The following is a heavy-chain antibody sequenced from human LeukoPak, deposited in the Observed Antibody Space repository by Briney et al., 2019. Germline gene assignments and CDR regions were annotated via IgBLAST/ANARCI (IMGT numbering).Heavy chain of an antibody. CDR1: GGTFSIYA. Sequence: ASVTVSFTASGGTFSIYAISWVRQAPGPGLEWMGRIIPILGIANYARKCQGRVTITADKYTSTAYMELSSLRSEDTAVYYCARVAAGPFDYWGQGTLVTVSS. V-gene: IGHV1-69*04. CDR3: ARVAAGPFDY. J-gene: IGHJ4*02. D-gene: IGHD6-6*01. CDR2: IIPILGIA.